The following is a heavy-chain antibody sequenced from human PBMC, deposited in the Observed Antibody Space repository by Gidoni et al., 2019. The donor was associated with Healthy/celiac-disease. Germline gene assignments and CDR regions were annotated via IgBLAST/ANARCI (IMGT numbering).Heavy chain of an antibody. CDR3: ARLDV. CDR1: GGSVRSGSYY. Sequence: QVQLQESGPGLVKTSETLSLTCTVSGGSVRSGSYYWSWIRQPPGKGLEWIGYIYYSGSTNYNPSLKSRVTISVDTSKNQFSLKLSSVTAADTAVYYCARLDVWGQGTLVTVSS. V-gene: IGHV4-61*01. J-gene: IGHJ4*02. CDR2: IYYSGST.